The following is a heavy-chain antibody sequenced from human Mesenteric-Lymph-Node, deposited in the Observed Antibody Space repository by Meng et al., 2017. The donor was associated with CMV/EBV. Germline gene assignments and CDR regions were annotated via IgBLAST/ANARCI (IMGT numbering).Heavy chain of an antibody. V-gene: IGHV2-5*01. CDR1: GFSLSTSGVG. Sequence: SGPTLVKPTQTLTLTCTFSGFSLSTSGVGVGWIRQPPGKALEWLALIYWNDDKRYSPSLKSRLTITKDTSKNQVVLTMTNMDPVDTATYYCAHNRREYQLLYFAEYFQHWGQGTLVTVSS. J-gene: IGHJ1*01. CDR2: IYWNDDK. CDR3: AHNRREYQLLYFAEYFQH. D-gene: IGHD2-2*02.